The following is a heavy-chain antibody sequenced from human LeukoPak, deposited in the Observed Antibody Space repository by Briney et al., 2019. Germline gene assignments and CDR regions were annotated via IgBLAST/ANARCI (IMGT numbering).Heavy chain of an antibody. Sequence: GGSLRLSCAASGFTFSSYAMSWVRQAPGKGLEWVSATSGSGGSTYYADSVKGRFTISRDNSKNTLYLQMNSLRAEDTAAYYCAKLVFGDSSGFVGYWGQGTLVTVSS. J-gene: IGHJ4*02. CDR1: GFTFSSYA. CDR3: AKLVFGDSSGFVGY. V-gene: IGHV3-23*01. D-gene: IGHD3-22*01. CDR2: TSGSGGST.